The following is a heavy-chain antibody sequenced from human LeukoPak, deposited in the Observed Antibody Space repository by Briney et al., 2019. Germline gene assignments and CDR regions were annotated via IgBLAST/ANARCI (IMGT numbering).Heavy chain of an antibody. J-gene: IGHJ4*02. CDR2: ISGSGGST. Sequence: GGSLRLSCAASGFTFSSYAMSWVRQAPGKGLEWVSAISGSGGSTYYADSVKGRFTISRDNSKNTLYLQMNSLRAEDTAVYYCARNSGSYFSQYFDYWGQGTLVTVSS. D-gene: IGHD1-26*01. CDR1: GFTFSSYA. V-gene: IGHV3-23*01. CDR3: ARNSGSYFSQYFDY.